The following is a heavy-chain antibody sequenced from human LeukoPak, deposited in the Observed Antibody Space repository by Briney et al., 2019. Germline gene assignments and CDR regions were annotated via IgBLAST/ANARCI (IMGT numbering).Heavy chain of an antibody. CDR3: ARDLPYCSGGSCCWEGFDY. CDR2: IWYDGSNK. D-gene: IGHD2-15*01. CDR1: GFTFSSYG. J-gene: IGHJ4*02. Sequence: GGSLRLSCAASGFTFSSYGMHWVRQAPGKGLEWVAVIWYDGSNKYYADSVKGRFTISRDNSKNTLYLQMNSLRAEDTAVYYCARDLPYCSGGSCCWEGFDYWGQGTLVTVSS. V-gene: IGHV3-33*01.